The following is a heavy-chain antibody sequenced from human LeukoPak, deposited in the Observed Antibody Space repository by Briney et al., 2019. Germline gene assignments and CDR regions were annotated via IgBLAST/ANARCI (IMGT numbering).Heavy chain of an antibody. CDR3: ARDIAAAAFDAFDI. J-gene: IGHJ3*02. CDR1: GYSISSAYY. Sequence: PSETLSLTCTVSGYSISSAYYWGWIRQPPGKGLEWIGSIYHSGSTYYNPSLKSRVTISVDTSKNQFSLKLSSVTAADTAVYYCARDIAAAAFDAFDIWGEGTMVTASS. CDR2: IYHSGST. V-gene: IGHV4-38-2*02. D-gene: IGHD6-13*01.